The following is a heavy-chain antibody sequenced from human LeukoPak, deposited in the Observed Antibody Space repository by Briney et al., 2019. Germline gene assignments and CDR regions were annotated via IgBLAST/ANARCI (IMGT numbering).Heavy chain of an antibody. CDR3: ATSTMLYDIPYFGY. D-gene: IGHD2-8*01. CDR1: GGAISTSNYC. Sequence: SETLSLTCTVSGGAISTSNYCWGWIPQPPGKGLEWIGSIYYSGDTYYSPSLKSRVTISVDTSKNQFYLKLNSVTAADTAVYYCATSTMLYDIPYFGYWGQGTLVTVPS. J-gene: IGHJ4*02. CDR2: IYYSGDT. V-gene: IGHV4-39*01.